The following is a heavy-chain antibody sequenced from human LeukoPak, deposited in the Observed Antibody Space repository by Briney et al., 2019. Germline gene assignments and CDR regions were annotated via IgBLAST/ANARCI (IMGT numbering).Heavy chain of an antibody. D-gene: IGHD3-22*01. CDR3: ARDPTYYDSHDYYGGT. CDR1: GGSVSSGSYY. J-gene: IGHJ5*02. CDR2: IYNSGST. V-gene: IGHV4-61*01. Sequence: KSSETLSLTCIVSGGSVSSGSYYWSWIRQPPGKGLEWIGYIYNSGSTNYNPSLKSRVTISVDTSKNQFSLKVNSVTAADTAVYYCARDPTYYDSHDYYGGTWGQGTLVTVSS.